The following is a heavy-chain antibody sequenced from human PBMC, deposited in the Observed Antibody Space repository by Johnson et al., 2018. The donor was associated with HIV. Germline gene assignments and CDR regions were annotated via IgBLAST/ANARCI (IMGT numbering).Heavy chain of an antibody. J-gene: IGHJ3*02. CDR2: ISGSGGST. D-gene: IGHD2-21*01. CDR1: GFTFSSYA. V-gene: IGHV3-23*04. CDR3: ARDTGGGEPYDI. Sequence: VQLVESGGGLVQPGGSLRLSCAASGFTFSSYAMSWVRQAPGKGLEWVSAISGSGGSTYYADSVKGRFTISRDNAKKSLFLQMSSLRAEDTAIYYCARDTGGGEPYDIWGQGTMVTVSS.